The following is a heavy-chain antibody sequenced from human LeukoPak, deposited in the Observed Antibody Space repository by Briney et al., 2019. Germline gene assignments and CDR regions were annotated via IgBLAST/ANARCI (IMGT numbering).Heavy chain of an antibody. CDR3: ARHKGAFDI. CDR2: ITGSGGTT. CDR1: GFTFSNAW. Sequence: GGSLRLSCAASGFTFSNAWMSWVRQAPGKGLEWVSGITGSGGTTYYADSVKGRFTISRDNAKNSLYLQMNSLRAEDTAVYYCARHKGAFDIWGQGTMVTVSS. V-gene: IGHV3-48*01. J-gene: IGHJ3*02.